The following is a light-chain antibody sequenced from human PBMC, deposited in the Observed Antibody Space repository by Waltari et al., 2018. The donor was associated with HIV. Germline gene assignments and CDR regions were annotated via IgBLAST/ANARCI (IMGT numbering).Light chain of an antibody. CDR1: TSPTPH. V-gene: IGLV3-10*01. CDR3: YSTESNGNHRV. Sequence: SYKLTQPPSLSLSPAQTRRTTCPDDTSPTPHPHWYQQKSGQAPVLVIYEDIQRPSGIPERLSGSSSGTMAILTISGAQVEDEADYYCYSTESNGNHRVFGGGTKLTVL. J-gene: IGLJ3*02. CDR2: EDI.